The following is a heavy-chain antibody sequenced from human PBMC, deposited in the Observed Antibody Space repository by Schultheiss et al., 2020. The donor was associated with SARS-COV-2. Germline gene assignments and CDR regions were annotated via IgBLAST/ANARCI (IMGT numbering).Heavy chain of an antibody. D-gene: IGHD3-3*01. CDR2: ISGSGGST. J-gene: IGHJ4*02. CDR3: ARVGYDFWSGYFDC. CDR1: GFTFSSYA. Sequence: GGSLRLSCAASGFTFSSYAMSWVRQAPGKGLEWVSAISGSGGSTYYADSVKGRFTISRDNVKNSLYLQMNSLRAEDTAVYFCARVGYDFWSGYFDCWGQGTLLTVSS. V-gene: IGHV3-23*01.